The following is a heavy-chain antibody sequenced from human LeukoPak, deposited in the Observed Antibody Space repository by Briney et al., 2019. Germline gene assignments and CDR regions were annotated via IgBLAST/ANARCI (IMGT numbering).Heavy chain of an antibody. CDR3: ARGRGRTGTEGAFDI. Sequence: SETLSLTCAVSGGSISSGGYSWSWIRQPPGKGLEWIGYIYHSGSTYYNPSLKSRVTISVDRSKNQFSLKLSSVTAADTAVYYCARGRGRTGTEGAFDIWGQGTMVTVSS. V-gene: IGHV4-30-2*01. D-gene: IGHD1-1*01. CDR1: GGSISSGGYS. CDR2: IYHSGST. J-gene: IGHJ3*02.